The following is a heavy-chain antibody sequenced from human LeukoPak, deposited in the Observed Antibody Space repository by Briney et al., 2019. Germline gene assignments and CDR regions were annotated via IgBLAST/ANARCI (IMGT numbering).Heavy chain of an antibody. J-gene: IGHJ4*02. CDR3: AKRGTYNWNYYQAKAVY. V-gene: IGHV3-23*01. CDR1: GFTFSSYA. CDR2: ISGSGGST. Sequence: SGGSLRLSCAASGFTFSSYAMSWVRQAPGKGLEWVSAISGSGGSTYYADSVKGRFTISRDNSKNTLYLQMNSLRAEDTAVYYCAKRGTYNWNYYQAKAVYWGQGTLVTVSS. D-gene: IGHD1-7*01.